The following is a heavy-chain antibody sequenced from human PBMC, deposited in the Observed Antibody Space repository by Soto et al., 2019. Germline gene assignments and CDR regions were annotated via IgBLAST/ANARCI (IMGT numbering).Heavy chain of an antibody. CDR3: ARDLEEAAGKFDY. Sequence: SETLSLTCAVSGGSISSGGYSWSWIRQPPGKGLEWIGYIYHSGSTYYNPSLKSRVTISVDRSKNQFSLRLSSVTAADTAVYYCARDLEEAAGKFDYWGQGTLVTVSS. CDR1: GGSISSGGYS. D-gene: IGHD6-13*01. J-gene: IGHJ4*02. V-gene: IGHV4-30-2*01. CDR2: IYHSGST.